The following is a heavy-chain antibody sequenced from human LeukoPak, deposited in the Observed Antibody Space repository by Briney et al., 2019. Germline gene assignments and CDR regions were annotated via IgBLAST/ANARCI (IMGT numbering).Heavy chain of an antibody. Sequence: GGSLRLSCAASGFTFSDYYMSWIRQAPGKGLEWVSYISSSGSTIYYADSVKGRFTISRDNAKNSLYLQMNSLRAEDTAVYYCAREGQQLVHGMYYFDYWGQGTLVTVSS. J-gene: IGHJ4*02. CDR3: AREGQQLVHGMYYFDY. CDR1: GFTFSDYY. CDR2: ISSSGSTI. D-gene: IGHD6-13*01. V-gene: IGHV3-11*01.